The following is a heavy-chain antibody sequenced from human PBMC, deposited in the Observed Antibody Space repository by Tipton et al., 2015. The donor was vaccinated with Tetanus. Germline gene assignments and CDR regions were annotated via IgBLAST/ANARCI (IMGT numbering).Heavy chain of an antibody. CDR1: GFTFSSYS. CDR3: AGLGYCSGGSCYSRDYYYYGMDV. CDR2: ISSSSSYI. D-gene: IGHD2-15*01. V-gene: IGHV3-21*04. J-gene: IGHJ6*02. Sequence: SLRLSCAASGFTFSSYSMNWVRQAPGKGLEWVSSISSSSSYIYYADSVKGRFTISRDNAKNSLYLQMNSLRAEDTAVYYCAGLGYCSGGSCYSRDYYYYGMDVWGQGTTVTVSS.